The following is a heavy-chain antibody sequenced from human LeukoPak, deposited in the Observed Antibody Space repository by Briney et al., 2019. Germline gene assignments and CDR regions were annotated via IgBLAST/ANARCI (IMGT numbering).Heavy chain of an antibody. Sequence: ASVKVSCKASGYTFTGYYMYWVRQAPGQGLQWMGWINPNSGGTNYAQKFQGRVTMTRDTSISTAYTELSRLRSDDTAVYYCARVLSGYPTAFDIWGQGTMVTVSS. D-gene: IGHD3-22*01. CDR1: GYTFTGYY. V-gene: IGHV1-2*02. CDR3: ARVLSGYPTAFDI. J-gene: IGHJ3*02. CDR2: INPNSGGT.